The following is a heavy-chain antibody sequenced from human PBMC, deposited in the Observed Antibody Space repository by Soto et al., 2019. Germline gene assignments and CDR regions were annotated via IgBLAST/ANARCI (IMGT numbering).Heavy chain of an antibody. D-gene: IGHD6-13*01. V-gene: IGHV3-30*18. J-gene: IGHJ4*02. CDR3: AKGSSTWYYPQFDY. CDR2: ISYDGSNQ. Sequence: QVQLAESGGGVVQPGRSLRLSCVASGFTFSNYGMHWVRQAPGKGLEWVTIISYDGSNQNYADSVKGRFTISRDNSKNKLYLQMNSLRAEDTAVYYCAKGSSTWYYPQFDYWGQGTLVTVSS. CDR1: GFTFSNYG.